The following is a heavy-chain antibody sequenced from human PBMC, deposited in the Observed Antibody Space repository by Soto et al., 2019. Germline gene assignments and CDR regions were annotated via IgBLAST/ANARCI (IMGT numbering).Heavy chain of an antibody. D-gene: IGHD2-21*02. J-gene: IGHJ5*02. CDR2: INTNTGDT. V-gene: IGHV1-18*01. Sequence: QVQLVQSGAEVKEPGASVKVSCKASGYAFTTFGISWVRQAPGQGLEWMGWINTNTGDTNYAQILQGRVTFSTDTSTRTAYMELRRLTSDDTAVYYCARKGCFGNCYLYDSWGQGTLVTVSS. CDR1: GYAFTTFG. CDR3: ARKGCFGNCYLYDS.